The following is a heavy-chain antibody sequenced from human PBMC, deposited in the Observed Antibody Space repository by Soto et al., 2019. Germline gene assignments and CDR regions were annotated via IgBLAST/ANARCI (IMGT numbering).Heavy chain of an antibody. CDR3: AKYSGSYGITTFDY. Sequence: GGSLRLSCAASGFTFSSYAMSWVRQAPGKGLEWVSAISGSGGSTYYADPVKGRFTISRDNSKNTLYLQMNSLRAEDTAVYYCAKYSGSYGITTFDYWGQGTLVTVSS. CDR1: GFTFSSYA. D-gene: IGHD1-26*01. CDR2: ISGSGGST. V-gene: IGHV3-23*01. J-gene: IGHJ4*02.